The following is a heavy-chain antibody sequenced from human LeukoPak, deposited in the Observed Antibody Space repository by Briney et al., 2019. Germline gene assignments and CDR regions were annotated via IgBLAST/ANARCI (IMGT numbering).Heavy chain of an antibody. Sequence: SETLSLTCTVSGGSISSGGYYWSWIRQHPGKGLKWIGYIYYSGSTYYNPSLKSRVTISVDTSKNQFSLKLGSVTAADTAVYYCARAGIVVVPAAKGDYFDYWGQGTLVTVSS. J-gene: IGHJ4*02. CDR3: ARAGIVVVPAAKGDYFDY. CDR2: IYYSGST. CDR1: GGSISSGGYY. D-gene: IGHD2-2*01. V-gene: IGHV4-31*03.